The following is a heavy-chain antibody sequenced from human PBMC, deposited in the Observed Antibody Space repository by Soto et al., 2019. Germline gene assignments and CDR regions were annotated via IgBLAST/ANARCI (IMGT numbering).Heavy chain of an antibody. CDR1: GFTFSSYG. J-gene: IGHJ4*02. Sequence: PGGSLRLSCAASGFTFSSYGMHWVRQAPGKGLEWVAVIWYDGSNKYYADSVKGRFTISRDNSKNTLYLQMNSLRAEDTAVYYCAREGYYYDSSGYFYFDYWGQGTLVPSPQ. CDR2: IWYDGSNK. CDR3: AREGYYYDSSGYFYFDY. D-gene: IGHD3-22*01. V-gene: IGHV3-33*01.